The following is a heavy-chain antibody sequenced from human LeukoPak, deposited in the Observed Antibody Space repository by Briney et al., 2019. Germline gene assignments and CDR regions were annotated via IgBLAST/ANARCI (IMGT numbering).Heavy chain of an antibody. J-gene: IGHJ4*02. D-gene: IGHD3-22*01. V-gene: IGHV3-23*01. CDR1: GFTFSSYA. CDR3: AKRALGNTYYYDSSGYYRD. Sequence: GGSLRLSCAASGFTFSSYAMSWVRQAPGKGLEWVSAISGSGGSIYYADSVKGRFTISRNNSKNTLYLQMNSLRAEDTAVYYCAKRALGNTYYYDSSGYYRDWGQGTLVTVSS. CDR2: ISGSGGSI.